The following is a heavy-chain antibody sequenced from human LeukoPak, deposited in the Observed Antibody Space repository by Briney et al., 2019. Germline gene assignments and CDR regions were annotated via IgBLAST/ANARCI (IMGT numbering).Heavy chain of an antibody. CDR1: GFTFSDYY. CDR2: ISSSSSTI. Sequence: GGSLRLSCAASGFTFSDYYMSWIRQAPGKGLEWVSYISSSSSTIYYADSVKGRFTISRDNAKNSLYLQMNSLRAEDTAVYYCARVATRSKIFGVVNWFDPWGQGTLVTVSS. CDR3: ARVATRSKIFGVVNWFDP. V-gene: IGHV3-11*04. J-gene: IGHJ5*02. D-gene: IGHD3-3*01.